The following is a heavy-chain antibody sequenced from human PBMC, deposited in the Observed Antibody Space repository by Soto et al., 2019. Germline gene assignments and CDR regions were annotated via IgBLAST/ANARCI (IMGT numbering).Heavy chain of an antibody. CDR2: IKQDGSDK. Sequence: GGSLRLSCAASGFTFSSYWMTWVRQAPGKGLEWVANIKQDGSDKYYVDSVKGRFTISRDNTRNSLYLQMNGLRAEDTAVYYCARDSSGWYYWGQGTLVTVSS. CDR1: GFTFSSYW. J-gene: IGHJ4*02. CDR3: ARDSSGWYY. D-gene: IGHD6-25*01. V-gene: IGHV3-7*05.